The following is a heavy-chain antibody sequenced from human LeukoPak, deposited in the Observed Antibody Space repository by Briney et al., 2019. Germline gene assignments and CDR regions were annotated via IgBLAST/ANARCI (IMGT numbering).Heavy chain of an antibody. D-gene: IGHD3-3*01. Sequence: ASVKVSCKASGYTFTSYDINWVRQATGQGLEWMGWMNPNSGNTGYAQKFQGRVTITRNTSISTAYMELSSLRSEDTAVYYCARQPYDFWSGSRNQFDYWGQGTLVTVSS. V-gene: IGHV1-8*03. CDR3: ARQPYDFWSGSRNQFDY. CDR2: MNPNSGNT. CDR1: GYTFTSYD. J-gene: IGHJ4*02.